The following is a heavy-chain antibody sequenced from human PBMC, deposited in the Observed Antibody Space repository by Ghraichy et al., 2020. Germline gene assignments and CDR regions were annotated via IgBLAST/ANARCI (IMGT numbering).Heavy chain of an antibody. J-gene: IGHJ5*02. V-gene: IGHV4-34*01. CDR1: GGSFSGYY. D-gene: IGHD3-22*01. CDR3: ARDQSSGYNNWFDP. Sequence: SETLSLTCAVYGGSFSGYYWSWIRQPPGKGLEWIGELNHSGSTNYNPSLKSRVTISVDTSKNQFSLKLSSVTAADTAVYYCARDQSSGYNNWFDPWGQGTLVTVSS. CDR2: LNHSGST.